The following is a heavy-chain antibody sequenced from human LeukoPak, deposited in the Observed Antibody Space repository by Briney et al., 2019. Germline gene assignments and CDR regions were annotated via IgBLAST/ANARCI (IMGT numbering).Heavy chain of an antibody. CDR3: ARLPARLSWFDP. CDR2: IYYSGST. Sequence: SETLSLTCTVSGGSVSSGYYYWSWIRQPAGKGLEWIGSIYYSGSTYYNPSLKSRVTISVDTSKNQFSLKLSSVTAADTAVYYCARLPARLSWFDPWGQGTLVTVSS. V-gene: IGHV4-39*07. J-gene: IGHJ5*02. CDR1: GGSVSSGYYY. D-gene: IGHD2-2*01.